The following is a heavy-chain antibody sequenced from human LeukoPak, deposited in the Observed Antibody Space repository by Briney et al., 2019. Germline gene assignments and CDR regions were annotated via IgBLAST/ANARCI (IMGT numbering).Heavy chain of an antibody. V-gene: IGHV1-18*01. CDR3: ARINCGGDCRGYYCKYYMDV. D-gene: IGHD2-21*02. J-gene: IGHJ6*03. CDR1: GYTFTSYG. CDR2: ISAYNGNT. Sequence: RVSVKVSCKASGYTFTSYGISWVRQAPGQGLEWMGWISAYNGNTNYAQKLQGRVTMTTDTSTSTAYMELRSLRSDDTAVYYCARINCGGDCRGYYCKYYMDVWGKGTTVTISS.